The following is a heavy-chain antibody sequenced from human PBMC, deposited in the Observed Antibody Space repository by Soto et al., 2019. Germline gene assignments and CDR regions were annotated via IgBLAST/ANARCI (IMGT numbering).Heavy chain of an antibody. V-gene: IGHV3-72*01. J-gene: IGHJ3*01. CDR1: GFTFSNHC. Sequence: EVQLVESGGGLVQPGGSLRLSCAASGFTFSNHCMDWVRQAPGKGLEWVARTRNKAYSYTTAYAASVRGRFSISRDASENSLCLQTNSLKTDDTAVYYCAIFLRWADAFDCWGQGTMCSVSS. CDR3: AIFLRWADAFDC. CDR2: TRNKAYSYTT. D-gene: IGHD3-9*01.